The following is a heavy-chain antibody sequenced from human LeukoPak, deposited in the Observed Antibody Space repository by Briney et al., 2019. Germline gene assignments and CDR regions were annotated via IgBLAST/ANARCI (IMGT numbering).Heavy chain of an antibody. V-gene: IGHV1-69*05. CDR3: ARSVWGSYRRYYYYYMDV. Sequence: SVKVSCKASGGTFSSYAISWVRQAPGQGLEWMGGIIPIFGTANYAQKFQGRVTITTDESTSTAYMELSSLRSEDTAVYYCARSVWGSYRRYYYYYMDVWGKGTTVTVSS. CDR1: GGTFSSYA. J-gene: IGHJ6*03. CDR2: IIPIFGTA. D-gene: IGHD3-16*02.